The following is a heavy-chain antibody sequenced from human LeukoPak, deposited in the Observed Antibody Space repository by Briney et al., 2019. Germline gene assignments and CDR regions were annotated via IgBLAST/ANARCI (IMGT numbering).Heavy chain of an antibody. Sequence: GGSLRLSCAASGFTFTSYWMSWVRQAPGKGLEWVANIKQDGSEKYYVDSVEGRFTISRDNAKNSLPLQMNSLRGEDTAVYYCVRALGSSSADYWGQSTLVIVSS. J-gene: IGHJ4*02. CDR3: VRALGSSSADY. D-gene: IGHD6-6*01. CDR2: IKQDGSEK. V-gene: IGHV3-7*01. CDR1: GFTFTSYW.